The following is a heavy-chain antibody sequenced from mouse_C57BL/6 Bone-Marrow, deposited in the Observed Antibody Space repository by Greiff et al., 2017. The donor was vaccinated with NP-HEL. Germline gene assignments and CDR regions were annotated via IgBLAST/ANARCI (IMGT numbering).Heavy chain of an antibody. J-gene: IGHJ1*03. CDR1: GYTFTSYW. D-gene: IGHD1-1*01. CDR3: ATSAGSSLWYFDV. CDR2: IDPSDSET. V-gene: IGHV1-52*01. Sequence: VQLQQPGAELVRPGSSVKLSCKASGYTFTSYWMHWVKQRPIQGLEWIGNIDPSDSETHYNQKFKDKATLTVDKSSSTAYMQLSSLTSEDSAVXDCATSAGSSLWYFDVWGKGTTVTVSS.